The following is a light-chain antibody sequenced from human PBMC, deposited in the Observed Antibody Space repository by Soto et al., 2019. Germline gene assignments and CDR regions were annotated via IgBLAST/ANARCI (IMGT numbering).Light chain of an antibody. CDR1: SSEFGGYNY. V-gene: IGLV2-14*01. Sequence: QSALTQPASVSGSPGQSITISGTGTSSEFGGYNYVSWYQQHPGKAPKLMIYEVSNRPSGVSNRFSGSKSGNTASLTISGLQAEDEADYYCSSYTSSSTLCVFGTGTKVTVL. CDR2: EVS. J-gene: IGLJ1*01. CDR3: SSYTSSSTLCV.